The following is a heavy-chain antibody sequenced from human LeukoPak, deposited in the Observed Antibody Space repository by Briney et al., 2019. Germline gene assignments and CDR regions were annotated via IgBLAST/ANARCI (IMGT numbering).Heavy chain of an antibody. Sequence: KPGGSLRLSCAASGFTFSSYSMNWVRQAPGKGLEWVSSISSSSSYIHYADSVKGRFTISRDNAKNSLYLQMNSLRAEDTAVYYCARGPITMVRGVKVGNYYYGMDVWGQGTTVTVSS. CDR3: ARGPITMVRGVKVGNYYYGMDV. J-gene: IGHJ6*02. CDR2: ISSSSSYI. CDR1: GFTFSSYS. D-gene: IGHD3-10*01. V-gene: IGHV3-21*04.